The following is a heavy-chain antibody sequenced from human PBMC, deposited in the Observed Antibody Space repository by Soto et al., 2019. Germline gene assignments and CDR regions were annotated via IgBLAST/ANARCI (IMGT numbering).Heavy chain of an antibody. D-gene: IGHD6-6*01. CDR3: ARVVRIAARPRYGMEV. CDR2: INPSGGST. CDR1: GYTFTSYY. Sequence: QVQLVQSGAEVKKPGASVKVSCKASGYTFTSYYMHWVRQAPGQGLEWMGIINPSGGSTSYAQKFQGRVTMTRDTSTSTVYMELSSLRSEDTAVYYCARVVRIAARPRYGMEVWGQGTTVTVSS. J-gene: IGHJ6*02. V-gene: IGHV1-46*01.